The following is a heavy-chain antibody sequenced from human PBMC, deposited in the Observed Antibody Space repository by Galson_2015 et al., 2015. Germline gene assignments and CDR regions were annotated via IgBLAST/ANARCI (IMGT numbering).Heavy chain of an antibody. CDR3: ARRTIFGVVTHRAPLYYYGMDV. Sequence: SVKVSCKASGGTFSSYPVSWVRQAPGQGLEWMGRIIPILGIANYAQKFQGRVTITADESTSTAYMELSSLRSEDTAVYYCARRTIFGVVTHRAPLYYYGMDVWGQGTTVTVSS. CDR1: GGTFSSYP. D-gene: IGHD3-3*01. J-gene: IGHJ6*02. V-gene: IGHV1-69*02. CDR2: IIPILGIA.